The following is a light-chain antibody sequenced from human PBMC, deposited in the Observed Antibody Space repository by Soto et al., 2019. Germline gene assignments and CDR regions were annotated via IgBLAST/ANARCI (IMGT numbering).Light chain of an antibody. J-gene: IGKJ4*01. CDR2: DAS. Sequence: DIQMTQSPSSLSASVGDRVTITCRASQDMKNYLNWYQHKPGKAPKLLIYDASFLETGVPSRFSDSGSGADFTFTISSLQPEDIATYYCQQSDHVPFFGGGTKVEIK. CDR1: QDMKNY. CDR3: QQSDHVPF. V-gene: IGKV1-33*01.